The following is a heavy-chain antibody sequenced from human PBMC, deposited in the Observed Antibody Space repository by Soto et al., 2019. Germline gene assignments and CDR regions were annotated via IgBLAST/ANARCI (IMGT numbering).Heavy chain of an antibody. J-gene: IGHJ4*02. CDR2: VIPMVGMS. CDR1: GGTFSYYT. V-gene: IGHV1-69*02. CDR3: ATNYGSGSTHFDY. Sequence: QVQLVQSGAEVKKPGSSVKVSCTASGGTFSYYTISWVRQAPGQGLEWMGRVIPMVGMSSYAQKFQGRVTITVDKSTSTVYMVLSSLRSGDTAVYYCATNYGSGSTHFDYWGQGTLVTV. D-gene: IGHD3-10*01.